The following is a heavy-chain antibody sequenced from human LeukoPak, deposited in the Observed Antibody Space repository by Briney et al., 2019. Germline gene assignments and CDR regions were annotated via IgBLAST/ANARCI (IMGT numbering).Heavy chain of an antibody. CDR3: STENTALVTPRLDY. D-gene: IGHD5-18*01. J-gene: IGHJ4*02. CDR1: GFTFSIYW. Sequence: PGGSLRLSCAASGFTFSIYWMHWVRQAPGKGLVWVSRISSEGSSTTYADSVKGRFTISRDNAKDTLYLQMNSLRTEDTAVYYCSTENTALVTPRLDYWGQGTLVTVSS. V-gene: IGHV3-74*01. CDR2: ISSEGSST.